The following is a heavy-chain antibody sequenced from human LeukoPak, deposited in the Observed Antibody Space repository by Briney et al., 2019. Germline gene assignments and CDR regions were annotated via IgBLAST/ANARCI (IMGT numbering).Heavy chain of an antibody. V-gene: IGHV1-24*01. Sequence: ASVKVSCKVSGDSLTELSMHWVRQAPGQGLEWMGGFDAEQGEIIYAQEFQGRVTMTEGTSTNTAYMELSSLTSADTAVYYCATDSRYFDTNRYFDPWGQGTLITVSS. D-gene: IGHD3-22*01. CDR3: ATDSRYFDTNRYFDP. CDR2: FDAEQGEI. CDR1: GDSLTELS. J-gene: IGHJ5*02.